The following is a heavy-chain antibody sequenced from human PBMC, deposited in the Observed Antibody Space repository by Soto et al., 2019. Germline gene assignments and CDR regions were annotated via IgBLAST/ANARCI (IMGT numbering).Heavy chain of an antibody. Sequence: QVQLVQSGAEVKKPGSSVTVSCKASGGTFSSYTISWVRQAPGQGLEWMGGIIPIFGTANYAQKIQGRVTXPXGXSXXTAYMEVRSLRSEDTAVYYCARGNRRWLQLWYFDLWGRGTLVTVSS. V-gene: IGHV1-69*05. D-gene: IGHD5-12*01. CDR2: IIPIFGTA. J-gene: IGHJ2*01. CDR3: ARGNRRWLQLWYFDL. CDR1: GGTFSSYT.